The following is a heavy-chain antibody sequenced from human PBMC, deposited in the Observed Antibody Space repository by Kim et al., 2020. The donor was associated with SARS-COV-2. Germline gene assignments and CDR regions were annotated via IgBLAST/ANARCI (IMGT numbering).Heavy chain of an antibody. CDR2: ISSSSSYT. J-gene: IGHJ6*02. Sequence: GGSLRLSCAASGFTFSDYYMSWIRQAPGKGLEWVSYISSSSSYTNYADSVKGRFTISRDNAKNSLYLQMNSLRAEDTAVYYCARERVVVAATYYYYGMDVWGQGTTVTVSS. D-gene: IGHD2-15*01. CDR1: GFTFSDYY. CDR3: ARERVVVAATYYYYGMDV. V-gene: IGHV3-11*06.